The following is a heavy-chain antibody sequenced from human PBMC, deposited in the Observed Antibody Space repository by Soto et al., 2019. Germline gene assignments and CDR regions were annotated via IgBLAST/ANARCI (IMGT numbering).Heavy chain of an antibody. CDR1: GGTFSSYT. D-gene: IGHD5-12*01. J-gene: IGHJ6*02. CDR3: ARGGDGYNYYYYYGMDV. V-gene: IGHV1-69*12. CDR2: IIPIFGTT. Sequence: QVQLVQSGAEVKKPGSSVKVSCTASGGTFSSYTINWVRQAPRQGLEWMGGIIPIFGTTNYAQKFKGRVTLTADESPSIAYMEPSSLRSEDTAVYYCARGGDGYNYYYYYGMDVWGQGTTVTVSS.